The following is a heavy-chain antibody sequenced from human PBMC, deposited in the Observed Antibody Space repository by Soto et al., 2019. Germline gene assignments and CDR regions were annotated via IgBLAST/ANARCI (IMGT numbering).Heavy chain of an antibody. V-gene: IGHV4-39*01. Sequence: SETLSLTCSVSGGSISSSNYYWGWIRQPPGQGLEWIANIYYTGSTDYNPSLRSRVTISVDTSKNQFSLKLGSVTAADTAVYYCASSIYCSGGSCSIWGQGTMVTVSS. D-gene: IGHD2-15*01. CDR2: IYYTGST. CDR3: ASSIYCSGGSCSI. J-gene: IGHJ3*02. CDR1: GGSISSSNYY.